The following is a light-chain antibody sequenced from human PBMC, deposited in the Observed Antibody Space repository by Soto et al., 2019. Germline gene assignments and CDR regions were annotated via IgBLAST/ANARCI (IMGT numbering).Light chain of an antibody. V-gene: IGKV1-5*03. CDR2: EAS. J-gene: IGKJ1*01. Sequence: DIQMTQAPSSLSGSVGDRVTITCRASQGVSTWLAWYQQRPSQAPQLLVYEASKLQSGVPSRFSASGSVRDFTLTISSLQPDDFATYYCQQYNRWTFGQGTKVDIK. CDR3: QQYNRWT. CDR1: QGVSTW.